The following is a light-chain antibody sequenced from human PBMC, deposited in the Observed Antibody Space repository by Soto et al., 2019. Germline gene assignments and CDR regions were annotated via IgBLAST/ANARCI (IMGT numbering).Light chain of an antibody. CDR3: QTWGTGPWV. CDR1: SGLSNYA. CDR2: LNSDGSH. V-gene: IGLV4-69*01. J-gene: IGLJ3*02. Sequence: QPVLTQSPSASASLGASVKLTCTLSSGLSNYAIAWHQQQPEKGPRYSMKLNSDGSHSKGDGIPDRFSGSSSGAERYLTISSLQSEDEADYYCQTWGTGPWVFGGGTKLTVL.